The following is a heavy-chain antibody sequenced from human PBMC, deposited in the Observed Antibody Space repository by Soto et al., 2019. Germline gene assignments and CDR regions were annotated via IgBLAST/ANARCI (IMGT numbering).Heavy chain of an antibody. V-gene: IGHV3-23*01. CDR1: GFILSRHA. Sequence: EVLLLQSGGGLAQPGESLTLSCATSGFILSRHAMSWVPQAPGKGLDWVSVIGYRTTDTYYADSVKGRFTISRDESKNTVYLQMNNLRVEDTAVHYCAKDRGGGWVIDYWGQGTLVTVSS. CDR2: IGYRTTDT. D-gene: IGHD6-19*01. J-gene: IGHJ4*02. CDR3: AKDRGGGWVIDY.